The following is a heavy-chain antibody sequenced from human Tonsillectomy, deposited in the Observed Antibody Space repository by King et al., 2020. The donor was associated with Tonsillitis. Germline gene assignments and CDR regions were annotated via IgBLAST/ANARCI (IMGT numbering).Heavy chain of an antibody. CDR1: GFTFSSYA. V-gene: IGHV3-33*01. J-gene: IGHJ4*02. CDR3: ARDLDY. CDR2: IWYDGDNK. Sequence: VQLVESGGGVVQPGRSLRLSCAASGFTFSSYAMHWVRQAPGKGVEWVAVIWYDGDNKYYADSVKGRFTISRDNSKNTLYLQMNSLKTEDTAVYYCARDLDYWGQGTLVTVSS.